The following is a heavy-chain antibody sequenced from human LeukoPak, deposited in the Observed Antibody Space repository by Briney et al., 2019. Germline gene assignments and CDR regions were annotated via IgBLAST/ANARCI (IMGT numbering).Heavy chain of an antibody. CDR3: ARVQRFYDAKGGAFDI. CDR1: GYTLIDYD. V-gene: IGHV1-8*03. J-gene: IGHJ3*02. D-gene: IGHD5/OR15-5a*01. CDR2: LHFKSGNT. Sequence: APVKVSCKASGYTLIDYDINWVRQATGQGLEWMGWLHFKSGNTGYGQRFQGRVRFTRDTSTSTAYMELSGLRSEDTAVYYCARVQRFYDAKGGAFDIWGRGTMVTVSS.